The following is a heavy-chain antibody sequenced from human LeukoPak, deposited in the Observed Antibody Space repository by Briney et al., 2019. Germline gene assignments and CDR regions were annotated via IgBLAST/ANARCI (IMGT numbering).Heavy chain of an antibody. Sequence: PSETLSLTCAVYGGSFSGYCWSWIRQPPGKGLEWIGEINHSGSTNYNPSLKSRVTISVDTSKNQFSLKLSSVTAADTAVYYCASRYYGSGSYWEGAFDIWGQGTMVTVSS. CDR2: INHSGST. V-gene: IGHV4-34*01. CDR1: GGSFSGYC. J-gene: IGHJ3*02. D-gene: IGHD3-10*01. CDR3: ASRYYGSGSYWEGAFDI.